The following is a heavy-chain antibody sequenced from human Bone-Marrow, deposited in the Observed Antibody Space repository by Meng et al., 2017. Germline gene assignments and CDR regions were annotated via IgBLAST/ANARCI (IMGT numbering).Heavy chain of an antibody. CDR1: GGSIGSGGYY. V-gene: IGHV4-31*03. J-gene: IGHJ4*02. CDR2: IYYTGST. Sequence: QVQLQESGPGLVKPSQTLSLTCTVSGGSIGSGGYYWSWIRQHPGKGLEWIGYIYYTGSTFYNPSLKSRLTISVDTSKNQFSLKLISATVADTAVYYCAREAGRDGYATPNFDHWGQGTLVTVSS. D-gene: IGHD5-24*01. CDR3: AREAGRDGYATPNFDH.